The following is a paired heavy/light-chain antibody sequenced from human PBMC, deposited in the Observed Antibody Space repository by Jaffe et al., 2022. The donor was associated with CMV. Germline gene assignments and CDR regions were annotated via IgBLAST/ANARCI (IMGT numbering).Light chain of an antibody. Sequence: QPVLTQSSSASAPVGSSVKLTCTLSSGHSTYIIAWHQRQPGKAPRCLMKLESSGTYKKESGVSDRFSGSSSGADRYLTISNLQSEDDADYYCETWDSNSWVFGGGTRLTVL. V-gene: IGLV4-60*03. CDR3: ETWDSNSWV. CDR2: LESSGTY. J-gene: IGLJ3*02. CDR1: SGHSTYI.
Heavy chain of an antibody. D-gene: IGHD4-17*01. CDR2: HFNSASN. CDR3: VTQTGGAYGDYHTDS. Sequence: QLQLKESGPRLVKPSETLSLTCTVSGGSISSSSYYWGWIRQPPGKGLEWIGSHFNSASNYHNVSLRSRLSISVDTSKNQFSLNLGSVTAADTAVYYCVTQTGGAYGDYHTDSWGPGTLVIVSS. CDR1: GGSISSSSYY. V-gene: IGHV4-39*01. J-gene: IGHJ4*02.